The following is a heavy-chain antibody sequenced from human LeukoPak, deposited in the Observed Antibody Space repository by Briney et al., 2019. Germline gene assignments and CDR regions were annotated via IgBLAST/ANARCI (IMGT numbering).Heavy chain of an antibody. V-gene: IGHV1-69*05. CDR3: ARGRYCSGGSCYSDY. D-gene: IGHD2-15*01. CDR1: GGTFSSYA. J-gene: IGHJ4*02. Sequence: ASVKVSCKASGGTFSSYAISWVRQAPGQGLEWMGRIIPIFGTANYAQKFQGRVTITTDESTSTAYMELSSLRSEDTAVYCCARGRYCSGGSCYSDYWGQGTLVTVSS. CDR2: IIPIFGTA.